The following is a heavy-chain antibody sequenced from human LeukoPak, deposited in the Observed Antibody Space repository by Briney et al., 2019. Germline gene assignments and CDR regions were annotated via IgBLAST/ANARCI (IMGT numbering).Heavy chain of an antibody. Sequence: PSETLSLTCTVSGASIRSGDYYWSWIRQPPGKGLEWIGYIYDSGSTYYDPSLKSRITISVDTSENRFSLKLSSVTATDTAVYYCARDCSGGSCYGAFDIWGQGTMVTVSS. J-gene: IGHJ3*02. CDR2: IYDSGST. D-gene: IGHD2-15*01. CDR1: GASIRSGDYY. V-gene: IGHV4-30-4*01. CDR3: ARDCSGGSCYGAFDI.